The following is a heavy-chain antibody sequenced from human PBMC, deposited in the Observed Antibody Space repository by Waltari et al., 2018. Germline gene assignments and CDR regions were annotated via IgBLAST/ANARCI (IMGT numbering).Heavy chain of an antibody. D-gene: IGHD7-27*01. J-gene: IGHJ4*02. Sequence: EPQLEAGGGLVWPGGYLRISCDALVSSFSTLVMNWVRQAPGKGLEWVSSISDSGGIINYADSVKGRFTIARDNSKNTPYLQVNSLRADDTAVDYCARGSGVDSWGQGTLVTVSS. CDR1: VSSFSTLV. CDR2: ISDSGGII. V-gene: IGHV3-23*01. CDR3: ARGSGVDS.